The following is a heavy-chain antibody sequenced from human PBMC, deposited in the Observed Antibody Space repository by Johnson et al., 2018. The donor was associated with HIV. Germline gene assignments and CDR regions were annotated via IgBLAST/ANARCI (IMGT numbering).Heavy chain of an antibody. V-gene: IGHV3-11*04. CDR3: AKNSNVQLEHAFNI. CDR1: GFIFSDYY. J-gene: IGHJ3*02. CDR2: ISSSGRTI. Sequence: QVQLVESGGDLVKPGGSLRLSCAASGFIFSDYYMTWIRQAPGKGLDSISYISSSGRTIYYADSVKGRFTISRDNAKNTLYLQMNSLRAEDTAVYYCAKNSNVQLEHAFNIWGQGTMVTVSS. D-gene: IGHD1-1*01.